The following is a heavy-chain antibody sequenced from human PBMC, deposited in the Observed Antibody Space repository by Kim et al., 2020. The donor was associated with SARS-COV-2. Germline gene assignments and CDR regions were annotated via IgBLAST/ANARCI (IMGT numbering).Heavy chain of an antibody. J-gene: IGHJ6*02. V-gene: IGHV4-39*01. CDR3: ARLQLYYYGMDV. CDR1: GGSISSSSYY. D-gene: IGHD6-13*01. Sequence: SETLSLTCTVSGGSISSSSYYWGWIRQPPGKGLEWIGSIYYSGSTYYNPSLKSRVTISVDTSKNQFSLKLSSVTAADTAVYYCARLQLYYYGMDVWGQGT. CDR2: IYYSGST.